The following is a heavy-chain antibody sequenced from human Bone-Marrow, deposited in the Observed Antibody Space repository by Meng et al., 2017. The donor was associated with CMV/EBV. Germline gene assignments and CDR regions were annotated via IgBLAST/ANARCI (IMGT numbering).Heavy chain of an antibody. CDR2: IYSGGRT. J-gene: IGHJ4*02. V-gene: IGHV3-53*01. CDR3: ARDWSGSDDY. Sequence: GGSLRLSCAASGFTVSSNYMSWVRQAPGKELEWVSDIYSGGRTYYADSVKGRFTISRDNGENTLYLEMNSLRAEDTAVYYCARDWSGSDDYWGQGTLVTVSS. CDR1: GFTVSSNY. D-gene: IGHD1-26*01.